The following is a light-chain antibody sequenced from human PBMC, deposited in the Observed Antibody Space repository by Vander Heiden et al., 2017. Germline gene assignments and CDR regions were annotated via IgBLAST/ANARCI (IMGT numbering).Light chain of an antibody. J-gene: IGLJ2*01. CDR3: YSYAGLAKQMI. V-gene: IGLV2-11*01. CDR1: SSDVGGYNY. CDR2: DVS. Sequence: QSALTQPRSVSGSPGQSVTISCTGTSSDVGGYNYVPWYQHHPGKAPKLMIYDVSKRPSGVPDRFSGSKSGNTASLTIAGPQAEDEADYYCYSYAGLAKQMIFGGGTKLTVL.